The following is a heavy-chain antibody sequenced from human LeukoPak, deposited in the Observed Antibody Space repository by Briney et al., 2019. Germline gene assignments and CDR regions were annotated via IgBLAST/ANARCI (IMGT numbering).Heavy chain of an antibody. CDR1: GFTFSSYA. CDR2: ISGSGGST. V-gene: IGHV3-23*01. D-gene: IGHD2-2*02. J-gene: IGHJ3*02. Sequence: GGSLRLSCAASGFTFSSYAMSWVRQAPGKGLEWVSAISGSGGSTYYADSVKGRFTISRDNAKNTLYLQMDSLRAEDTAVYYCARAYCSSTSCYTGPVWRGDDAFDIWGQGTMVTVSS. CDR3: ARAYCSSTSCYTGPVWRGDDAFDI.